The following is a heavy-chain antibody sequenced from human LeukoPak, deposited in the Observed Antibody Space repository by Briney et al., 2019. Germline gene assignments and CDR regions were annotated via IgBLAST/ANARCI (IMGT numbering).Heavy chain of an antibody. V-gene: IGHV1-18*01. CDR3: ARDAPRGGDHYYLGV. CDR1: GYTFTSYG. D-gene: IGHD3-10*01. J-gene: IGHJ6*03. Sequence: ASVRLSCTASGYTFTSYGVSWVRQAPGQGLEWRGGVSGYNGHTYYAQKLQGRVTMTTDTSTSTAYMELRSLTSDDTAVYYCARDAPRGGDHYYLGVWGKGTTVTASS. CDR2: VSGYNGHT.